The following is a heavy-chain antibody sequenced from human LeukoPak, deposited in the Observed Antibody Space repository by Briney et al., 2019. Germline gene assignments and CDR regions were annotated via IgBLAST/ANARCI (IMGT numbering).Heavy chain of an antibody. J-gene: IGHJ3*02. CDR2: ISYDGSNK. Sequence: PGGSLRLSCAASGFTFSSYSMHWVRQAPGKGLEWVAVISYDGSNKYCADSVKGRFTISRDNSKNTLYLQMNSLRAEDTAVYYCAKDSYDAFDIWGQGTMVTVSS. V-gene: IGHV3-30*18. CDR3: AKDSYDAFDI. CDR1: GFTFSSYS.